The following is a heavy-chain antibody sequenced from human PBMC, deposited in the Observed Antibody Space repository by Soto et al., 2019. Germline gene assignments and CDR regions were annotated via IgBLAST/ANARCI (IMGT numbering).Heavy chain of an antibody. J-gene: IGHJ6*02. Sequence: QVQLQESGPGLVKPSETLSLTCTVSGGSISSYYWSWIRQPPGKGLEWIGYIYYSGSTNYNPSLKSRVTISVDTSKNQFSLKLSSVTAADTAVYYCARGVFGGNLEGEFYYYYYGMDVWGQGTTVTVSS. CDR2: IYYSGST. V-gene: IGHV4-59*01. CDR3: ARGVFGGNLEGEFYYYYYGMDV. D-gene: IGHD2-15*01. CDR1: GGSISSYY.